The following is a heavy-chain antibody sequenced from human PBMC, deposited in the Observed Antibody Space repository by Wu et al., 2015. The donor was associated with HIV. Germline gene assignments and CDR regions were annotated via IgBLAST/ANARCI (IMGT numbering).Heavy chain of an antibody. J-gene: IGHJ3*02. CDR2: MNPNSGNT. CDR3: ARGFSSGYYYGRPSAFDI. Sequence: QVQLVQSGAEVKKPGASVKVSCKASGYTFTSYDINWVRQATGQGLEWMGWMNPNSGNTGYAQKFQGRVTMTRNTSISTAYMELSSLKSEDTAVYYCARGFSSGYYYGRPSAFDIWGQGTMVTVSS. D-gene: IGHD3-22*01. CDR1: GYTFTSYD. V-gene: IGHV1-8*01.